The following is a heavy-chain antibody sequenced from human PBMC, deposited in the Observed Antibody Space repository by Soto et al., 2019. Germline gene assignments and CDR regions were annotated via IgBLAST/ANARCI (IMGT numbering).Heavy chain of an antibody. D-gene: IGHD3-22*01. J-gene: IGHJ6*02. Sequence: GASVKVSCKASGGTFSSYAISWVRQAPGQGLEWMGGIIPIFGTANYAQKFQGRVTITADESTSTAYMELSSLRSEDTAVYYRATRTRDSSGYYRPYYYYGMDVWGQGTTVTVS. CDR3: ATRTRDSSGYYRPYYYYGMDV. CDR1: GGTFSSYA. V-gene: IGHV1-69*13. CDR2: IIPIFGTA.